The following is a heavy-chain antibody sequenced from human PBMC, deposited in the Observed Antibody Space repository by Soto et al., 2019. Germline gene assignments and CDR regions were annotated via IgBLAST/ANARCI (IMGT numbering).Heavy chain of an antibody. CDR3: TKTYSRSWYTLDW. V-gene: IGHV4-34*01. CDR2: NNQSGRT. J-gene: IGHJ4*02. D-gene: IGHD6-13*01. Sequence: QVQLQQWGAGLLKPSETLSLTCAVYGGSFSGYYWGWIRQPPGKGLEWIGENNQSGRTNYKRSLKRRGSTSADASKNESFLKLMSVTAAYADEYYWTKTYSRSWYTLDWWCQGTLVTVS. CDR1: GGSFSGYY.